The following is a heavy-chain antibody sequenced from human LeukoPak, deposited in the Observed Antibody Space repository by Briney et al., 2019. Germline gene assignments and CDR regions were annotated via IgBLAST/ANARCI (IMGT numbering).Heavy chain of an antibody. CDR2: IYYSGST. Sequence: SETLSLTCTVSGGSISSGGYYWSWIRQHPGKGLEWIGYIYYSGSTYYNPSLKSRVTISVYTSKNQFSLKLSSVTAADTAVYYCARVSGGGNDYWGQGTLVTVSS. CDR1: GGSISSGGYY. CDR3: ARVSGGGNDY. V-gene: IGHV4-31*03. D-gene: IGHD4-23*01. J-gene: IGHJ4*02.